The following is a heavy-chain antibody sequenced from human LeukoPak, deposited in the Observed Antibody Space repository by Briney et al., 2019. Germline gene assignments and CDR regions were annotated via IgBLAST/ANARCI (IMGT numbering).Heavy chain of an antibody. D-gene: IGHD6-13*01. J-gene: IGHJ4*02. CDR2: IWYDGSNK. V-gene: IGHV3-33*06. Sequence: GGSLRLSCAASGFTFSSYGMHWVRQAPGMGLEWVAVIWYDGSNKYYADSVKGRFTISRDNSKNTLYLQMNSLRAEDTAVYYCAKDDPTSSIDYWGQGTLVTVSS. CDR1: GFTFSSYG. CDR3: AKDDPTSSIDY.